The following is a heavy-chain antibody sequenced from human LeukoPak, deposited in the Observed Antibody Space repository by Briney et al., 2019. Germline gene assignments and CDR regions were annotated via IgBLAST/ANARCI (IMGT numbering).Heavy chain of an antibody. CDR1: GLTFSSYG. J-gene: IGHJ4*02. CDR3: ARARGVVGTYFDY. Sequence: GGSLRLSCAASGLTFSSYGMHWVRQAPGKGLEWVANIKQDGSEKYYVDSVKGRFTISRDNAKNSLYLQMNSLRAEDTAVYYCARARGVVGTYFDYWGQGTLVTVSS. V-gene: IGHV3-7*01. D-gene: IGHD1-26*01. CDR2: IKQDGSEK.